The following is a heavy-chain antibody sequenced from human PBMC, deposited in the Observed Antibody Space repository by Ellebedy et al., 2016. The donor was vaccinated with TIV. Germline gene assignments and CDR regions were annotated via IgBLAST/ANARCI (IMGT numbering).Heavy chain of an antibody. V-gene: IGHV3-48*02. J-gene: IGHJ6*02. CDR1: GFTFSSYS. Sequence: GGSLRLSXAASGFTFSSYSMNWVRQAPGKGLEWVSYISSSSSTIYYADSVKGRFTISRDNAKNSLYLQMNSLRDEDTAVYYCARDLRPMVRGVTYYYYGMDVWGQGTTVTVSS. CDR2: ISSSSSTI. D-gene: IGHD3-10*01. CDR3: ARDLRPMVRGVTYYYYGMDV.